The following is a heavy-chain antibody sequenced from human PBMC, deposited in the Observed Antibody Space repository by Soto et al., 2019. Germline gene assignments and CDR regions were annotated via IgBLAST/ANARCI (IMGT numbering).Heavy chain of an antibody. V-gene: IGHV3-33*01. CDR1: GFTFSSYG. Sequence: QVQLVESGGGVVQPGRSLRLSCAASGFTFSSYGMHWVRQAPGKGLEWVAVIWYDGSNKYYADSVKGRFTISRDNSKNTLYLQMNSLRAEDTAVYYCARGGIAAAGGYNWFDPWGLGTLVTVSS. CDR3: ARGGIAAAGGYNWFDP. CDR2: IWYDGSNK. J-gene: IGHJ5*02. D-gene: IGHD6-13*01.